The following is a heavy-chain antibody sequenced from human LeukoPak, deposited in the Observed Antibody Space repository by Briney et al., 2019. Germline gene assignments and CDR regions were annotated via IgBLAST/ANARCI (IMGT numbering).Heavy chain of an antibody. CDR3: ASRAYGGVRGNSTYYYGMDV. V-gene: IGHV1-69*04. D-gene: IGHD4-23*01. CDR1: GGTFSSYA. CDR2: SIPIFGIA. J-gene: IGHJ6*04. Sequence: GASVKVSCKASGGTFSSYAISWVRQAPGQGLEWMGRSIPIFGIANYAQKFQGRVTITADKSTSTAYMELSSLRSEDTAVYYCASRAYGGVRGNSTYYYGMDVWGKGTTVTVSS.